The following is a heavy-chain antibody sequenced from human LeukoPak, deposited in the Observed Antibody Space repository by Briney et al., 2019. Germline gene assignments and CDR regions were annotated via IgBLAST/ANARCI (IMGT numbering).Heavy chain of an antibody. V-gene: IGHV4-34*01. CDR1: GDSFSRYY. Sequence: PSETLSLTCAVYGDSFSRYYWNWVRQPPGKGLEWIGEINHSGSTNYNPSLKSRVTISVDTSKNQFSLKLSSVTAADTAVYYCARDRDEYYYGSGYYYYMDVWGKGTTVTVSS. D-gene: IGHD3-10*01. CDR2: INHSGST. CDR3: ARDRDEYYYGSGYYYYMDV. J-gene: IGHJ6*03.